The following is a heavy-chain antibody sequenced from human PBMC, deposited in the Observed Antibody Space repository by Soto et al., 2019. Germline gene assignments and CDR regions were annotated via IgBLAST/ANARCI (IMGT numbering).Heavy chain of an antibody. D-gene: IGHD3-10*01. CDR3: AKSKYGSVSYSNYYYYGMDV. CDR2: IIPIFGTA. J-gene: IGHJ6*02. V-gene: IGHV1-69*01. CDR1: GGTFSSYA. Sequence: QVQLVQSGAEVNKPGSSVKVSCKASGGTFSSYAISWVRQAPGQGPEWMGGIIPIFGTANYAQKFQGRVTITADESTSTAYMELSSLRSEDTGVYYCAKSKYGSVSYSNYYYYGMDVWGQETTATVSS.